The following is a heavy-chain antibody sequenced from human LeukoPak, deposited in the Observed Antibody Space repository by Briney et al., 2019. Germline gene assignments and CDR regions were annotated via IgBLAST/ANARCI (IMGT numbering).Heavy chain of an antibody. CDR1: GYTFTSYG. CDR2: ISAYNGNT. CDR3: ARVYYGSGSYYNWRIDY. V-gene: IGHV1-18*01. Sequence: GASVKVSCKASGYTFTSYGISWVRQAPGQGLEWMGWISAYNGNTNYAQKLQGRVTMTTDTSTSTAYMELRSLRSDDTAVYYCARVYYGSGSYYNWRIDYRGQGTLVTVSS. D-gene: IGHD3-10*01. J-gene: IGHJ4*02.